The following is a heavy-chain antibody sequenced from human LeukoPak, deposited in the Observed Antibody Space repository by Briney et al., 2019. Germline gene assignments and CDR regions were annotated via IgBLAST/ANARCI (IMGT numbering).Heavy chain of an antibody. V-gene: IGHV4-34*01. CDR2: INHNGST. D-gene: IGHD2-15*01. Sequence: PSETLSLTCAVYGGSFSGYYWNWIRQPPGKGLEWIGEINHNGSTNCNPSLKSRVTISVDTSKNQFSLKLSSVTAADTAVYYCAGVWWYYFDYWGQGTLVTVSS. CDR3: AGVWWYYFDY. J-gene: IGHJ4*02. CDR1: GGSFSGYY.